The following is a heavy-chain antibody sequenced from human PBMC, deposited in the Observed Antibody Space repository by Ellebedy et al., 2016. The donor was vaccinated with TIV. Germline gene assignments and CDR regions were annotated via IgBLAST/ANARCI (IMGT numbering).Heavy chain of an antibody. J-gene: IGHJ3*01. D-gene: IGHD3-22*01. Sequence: LSLTXXASGFTFSSYSMNWVRQAPGKGLEWVSYISSSSSTIYYADSVKGRFTISRDNSKNTLYLQMNSLRGEDTAVYYCAKDRPYYYDSRGYSDAFDVWGQGTMVTVSS. CDR2: ISSSSSTI. CDR3: AKDRPYYYDSRGYSDAFDV. V-gene: IGHV3-48*01. CDR1: GFTFSSYS.